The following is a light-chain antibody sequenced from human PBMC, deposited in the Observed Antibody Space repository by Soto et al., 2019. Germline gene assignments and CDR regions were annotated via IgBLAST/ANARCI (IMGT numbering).Light chain of an antibody. CDR1: RYVMTN. Sequence: DIVMTQSPVTVSVSPVERATLSCSASRYVMTNLAWYQQKPGQAPRLLIYGASSRAAGIPARFSGSGSGTDFTLTISRLEPEDFAVYYCQQYGSSPWTFGQGTKVDIK. V-gene: IGKV3-20*01. CDR2: GAS. J-gene: IGKJ1*01. CDR3: QQYGSSPWT.